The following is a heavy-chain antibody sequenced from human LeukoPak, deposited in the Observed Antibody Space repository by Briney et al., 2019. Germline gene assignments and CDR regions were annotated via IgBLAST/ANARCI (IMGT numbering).Heavy chain of an antibody. V-gene: IGHV4-59*01. CDR1: GGSISSYY. CDR3: ANMYATGYAAFDI. CDR2: IYYSGST. J-gene: IGHJ3*02. D-gene: IGHD2-8*01. Sequence: SETLSLTCTVSGGSISSYYWSWIRQPPGKGLEWIGYIYYSGSTNYNPSLKSRVTISVDTSKNQFSLKLSSVTAADTAVYYCANMYATGYAAFDIWGQGTMVTVSS.